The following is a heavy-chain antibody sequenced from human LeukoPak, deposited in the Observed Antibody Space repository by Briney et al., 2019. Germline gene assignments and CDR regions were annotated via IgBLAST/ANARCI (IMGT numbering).Heavy chain of an antibody. CDR1: GYSISNYW. Sequence: GESLKISCKGSGYSISNYWIGWVRQVPGKGLEWMGIIYPDESDTRYSPSFQGQVTISADKSISTAYLQWSSLKASDTAIYYCARHEGGGWYIDYWGQGTLVTVST. J-gene: IGHJ4*02. CDR3: ARHEGGGWYIDY. V-gene: IGHV5-51*01. CDR2: IYPDESDT. D-gene: IGHD6-19*01.